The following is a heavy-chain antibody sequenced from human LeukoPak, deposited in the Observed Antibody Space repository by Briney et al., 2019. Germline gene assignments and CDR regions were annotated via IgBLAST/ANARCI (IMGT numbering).Heavy chain of an antibody. D-gene: IGHD3-22*01. CDR1: GFTFSSYA. Sequence: GGSLRLSCAASGFTFSSYAMHWVRQAPGKGLEWVAVISYGGSNKYYADSVKGRFTISRDNSKNTLYLQINSLRAEDTAVYYCARDTSYYYDSSGYILWGQGTMVTVSS. CDR2: ISYGGSNK. J-gene: IGHJ3*01. CDR3: ARDTSYYYDSSGYIL. V-gene: IGHV3-30*04.